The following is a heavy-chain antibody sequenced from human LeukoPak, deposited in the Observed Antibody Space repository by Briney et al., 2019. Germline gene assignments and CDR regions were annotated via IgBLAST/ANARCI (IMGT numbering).Heavy chain of an antibody. J-gene: IGHJ6*03. Sequence: GGSLRLSCAASGFTISSYAMHWVRQAPGKGLEWVAVISYDGSNKYYADSVKGRFTISRDNSKNTLYLQMNSLRAEDTAVYYCARDNQHAFRTNKYSRVYYYYMDVWGKGTTVTVSS. CDR3: ARDNQHAFRTNKYSRVYYYYMDV. CDR2: ISYDGSNK. V-gene: IGHV3-30*01. D-gene: IGHD1-1*01. CDR1: GFTISSYA.